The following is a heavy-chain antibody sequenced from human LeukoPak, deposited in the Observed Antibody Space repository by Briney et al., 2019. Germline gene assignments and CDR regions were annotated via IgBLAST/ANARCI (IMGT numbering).Heavy chain of an antibody. CDR3: ARDERGACDI. D-gene: IGHD3-16*01. CDR2: ISSSGRTI. CDR1: GFTFSSYE. J-gene: IGHJ3*02. Sequence: GGSLRLSCAASGFTFSSYEMNWVRQAPGRGLEWVSYISSSGRTIYYADSVKGRFTISRDNAKNSLYLQMNSLRAEDTAVYYCARDERGACDIWGQGKMVTVSS. V-gene: IGHV3-48*03.